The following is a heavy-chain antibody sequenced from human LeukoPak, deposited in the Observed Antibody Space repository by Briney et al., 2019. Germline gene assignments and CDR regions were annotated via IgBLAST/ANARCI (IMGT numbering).Heavy chain of an antibody. D-gene: IGHD1-1*01. Sequence: ASVKVSCKASGGTFSSYAISWVRQAPGQGLEWMGIINPSAASANYAQQFQGRVTMTRDMSTSTVYMELNTLRSEDTALYYCARDGSEERPYAFDIWGQGTMVTVSS. V-gene: IGHV1-46*01. J-gene: IGHJ3*02. CDR1: GGTFSSYA. CDR2: INPSAASA. CDR3: ARDGSEERPYAFDI.